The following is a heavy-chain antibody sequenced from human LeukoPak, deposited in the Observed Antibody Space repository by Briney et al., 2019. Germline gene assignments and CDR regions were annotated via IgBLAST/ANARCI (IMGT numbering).Heavy chain of an antibody. D-gene: IGHD2-2*01. V-gene: IGHV4-59*01. CDR1: GGSISSYY. CDR2: IYYGGST. CDR3: ARVLRCSSTSCRGSSFDP. J-gene: IGHJ5*02. Sequence: SETLSLTCTVSGGSISSYYWSWIRQPRGKGLEWIGYIYYGGSTNYNPSLKSRVTISVDTSKNQFSLKLSSVTAADTAVYYCARVLRCSSTSCRGSSFDPWGQGTLVTVSS.